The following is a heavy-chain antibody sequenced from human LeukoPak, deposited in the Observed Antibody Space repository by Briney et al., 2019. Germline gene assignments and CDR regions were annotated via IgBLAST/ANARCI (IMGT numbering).Heavy chain of an antibody. D-gene: IGHD5-12*01. CDR3: ARADALHSGLKV. CDR2: ISSSGSTI. Sequence: GGSLRLSCAASGFTVSSYSMNWVRQAPGKGLEWVSYISSSGSTIYYADSVKGRFTISRDNAKNSLYLQMNSLRAEDTAVYYCARADALHSGLKVWGQGTLVTVTS. CDR1: GFTVSSYS. J-gene: IGHJ4*02. V-gene: IGHV3-48*04.